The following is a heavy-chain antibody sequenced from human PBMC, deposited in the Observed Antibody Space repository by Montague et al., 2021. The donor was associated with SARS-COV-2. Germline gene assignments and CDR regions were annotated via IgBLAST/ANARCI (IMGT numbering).Heavy chain of an antibody. J-gene: IGHJ4*02. V-gene: IGHV4-39*07. CDR3: ARGRYSSSWYGTKYYFDY. Sequence: SETLSLTCTVSGDSVSSGSHYWSWIRQPPGKGLEWIGEITHSGSTNYNPSLKSRVTISLDTSTNQFSLKLSSVTAADTAVYYCARGRYSSSWYGTKYYFDYWGQGTLVTVSS. CDR1: GDSVSSGSHY. CDR2: ITHSGST. D-gene: IGHD6-13*01.